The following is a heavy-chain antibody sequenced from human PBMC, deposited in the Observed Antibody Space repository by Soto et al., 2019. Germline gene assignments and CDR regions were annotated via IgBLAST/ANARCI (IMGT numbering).Heavy chain of an antibody. Sequence: PGGSLRLSCAASGFTFRTYWLSWVRQVPGKGLEWVANINLDGSEKNYVDSVKGRFTISRDNARNSLYLQMSSLRAEDTALYHCARDGSTSWYSYDYHGMDVWGQGTTVTVSS. CDR1: GFTFRTYW. D-gene: IGHD5-18*01. CDR2: INLDGSEK. V-gene: IGHV3-7*05. CDR3: ARDGSTSWYSYDYHGMDV. J-gene: IGHJ6*02.